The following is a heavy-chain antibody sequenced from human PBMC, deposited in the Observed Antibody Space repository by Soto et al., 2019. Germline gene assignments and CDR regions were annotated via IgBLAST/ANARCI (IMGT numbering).Heavy chain of an antibody. CDR3: AREGAVVVAASYYYYYMDV. V-gene: IGHV1-18*01. Sequence: QVQLVQSGAEVKKPGASVKVSCKASGYTFTSYGISWVRQAPGQGLEWMGWISAYNGNTNYAQKLQGSVTMTTDTSTSTAYMELRSLRSDDTAVYYCAREGAVVVAASYYYYYMDVWGKGTTVTVSS. D-gene: IGHD2-15*01. CDR1: GYTFTSYG. J-gene: IGHJ6*03. CDR2: ISAYNGNT.